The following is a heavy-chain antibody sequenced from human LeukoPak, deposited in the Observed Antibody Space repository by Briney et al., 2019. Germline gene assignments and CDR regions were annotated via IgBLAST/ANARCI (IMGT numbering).Heavy chain of an antibody. CDR2: IYYSGST. J-gene: IGHJ4*02. CDR1: GGSISSYY. V-gene: IGHV4-59*08. D-gene: IGHD1-26*01. Sequence: SETLSLTCTVPGGSISSYYWSWIRQPPGKGLEWIGHIYYSGSTNYNPSLKSRVTISVDTSKNQFSLKLSSVTAADTAVYYCARHRGVGATIGDYFDYWGQGTLVTVSS. CDR3: ARHRGVGATIGDYFDY.